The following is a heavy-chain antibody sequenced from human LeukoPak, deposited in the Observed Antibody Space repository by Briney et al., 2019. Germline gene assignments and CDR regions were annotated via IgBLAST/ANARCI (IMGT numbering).Heavy chain of an antibody. CDR1: GFTFSSYS. CDR3: AKDFSSGYYYFDY. V-gene: IGHV3-9*01. CDR2: INWNSGSK. J-gene: IGHJ4*02. D-gene: IGHD3-22*01. Sequence: GGSLRLSCAASGFTFSSYSMNWVRQAPGKGLEWVSGINWNSGSKHYADSVKGRFTISRDNAKNSLYLQMNSLRAEDTALYYCAKDFSSGYYYFDYWGQGTLVTVSS.